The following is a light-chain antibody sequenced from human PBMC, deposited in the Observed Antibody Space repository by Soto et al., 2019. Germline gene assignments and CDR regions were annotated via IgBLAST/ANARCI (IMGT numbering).Light chain of an antibody. CDR1: QSVSNNH. J-gene: IGKJ1*01. Sequence: EIVLTQSPGTLSLSPGERATLSCRASQSVSNNHLAWYQQQPGQAPRLLIYGASSRATCVPDRVSGSGSGTAFTPTISRLETEDFAGYYCHQSGSSPGWTFGQGNKVEIK. V-gene: IGKV3-20*01. CDR2: GAS. CDR3: HQSGSSPGWT.